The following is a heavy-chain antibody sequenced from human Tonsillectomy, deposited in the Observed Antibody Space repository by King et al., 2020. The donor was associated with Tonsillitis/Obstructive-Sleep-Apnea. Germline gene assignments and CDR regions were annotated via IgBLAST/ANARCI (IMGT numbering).Heavy chain of an antibody. CDR3: ARVSGYCSSTSCLNWFDP. V-gene: IGHV4-59*01. Sequence: VQLQESGPGLVKPSETLSLTCTASGGSISSYYWSWIRQPPGKGLEWIGYLYYIGSTNYNPSLKSRVTISVDTSKNQFSLELSSVTAADTAVYYCARVSGYCSSTSCLNWFDPWGQGTLVTVSS. D-gene: IGHD2-2*01. CDR2: LYYIGST. J-gene: IGHJ5*02. CDR1: GGSISSYY.